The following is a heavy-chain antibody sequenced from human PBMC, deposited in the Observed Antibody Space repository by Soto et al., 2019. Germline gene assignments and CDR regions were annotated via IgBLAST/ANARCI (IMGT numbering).Heavy chain of an antibody. CDR1: GFTFSSYA. J-gene: IGHJ6*03. D-gene: IGHD2-21*01. CDR3: AKGGGGDWTYYYYYMDV. V-gene: IGHV3-23*01. Sequence: GGSLRLSCAASGFTFSSYAMSWVRQAPGKGLEWVSAISGSGGSTYYADSVKGRFTISRDNSKNTLYLQMNSLRAEDTAVYYCAKGGGGDWTYYYYYMDVWGKGTTVTVSS. CDR2: ISGSGGST.